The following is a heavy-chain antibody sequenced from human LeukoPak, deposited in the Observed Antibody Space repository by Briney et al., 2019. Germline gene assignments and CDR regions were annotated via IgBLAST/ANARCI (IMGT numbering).Heavy chain of an antibody. V-gene: IGHV3-7*01. D-gene: IGHD6-13*01. CDR1: GFTFTSYW. Sequence: GGSLRLSCAASGFTFTSYWMSWVCQAPGKGLEWVANIKEDGSEKYDVDSVKGRFTISRDNARNSLFLQMNSLRVEDTAVYYCARAYSTTWYNWFDPWGQGTLVTVSS. J-gene: IGHJ5*02. CDR2: IKEDGSEK. CDR3: ARAYSTTWYNWFDP.